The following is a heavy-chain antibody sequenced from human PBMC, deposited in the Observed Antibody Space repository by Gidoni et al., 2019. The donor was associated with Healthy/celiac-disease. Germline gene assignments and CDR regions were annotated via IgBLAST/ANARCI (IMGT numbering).Heavy chain of an antibody. D-gene: IGHD3-10*01. CDR3: ARVGGGYYYGSGSFTP. Sequence: DVQLVESGGGVVKPGGSLRLSCAPSGFPFSSYSMNSVRQAPGKGLEWVSSISSSSSYIYYADSVKGRFTISRDNAKNSLYLQMNRLRAEDTAVYYCARVGGGYYYGSGSFTPWGQGTLVTVSS. V-gene: IGHV3-21*01. CDR1: GFPFSSYS. CDR2: ISSSSSYI. J-gene: IGHJ4*02.